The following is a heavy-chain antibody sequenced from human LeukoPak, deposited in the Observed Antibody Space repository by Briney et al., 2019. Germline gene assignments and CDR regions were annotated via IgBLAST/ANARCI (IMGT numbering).Heavy chain of an antibody. Sequence: GGSLRLSCAASGFTFTSYSMNWVRQAPGKGLEWVSTISGGGGSTYYADSVKGRFTISRDNSKNTLYLQVNSLRAEDTAVYYCARTRSGGYLTFDYWGQGILVTVSS. CDR2: ISGGGGST. CDR3: ARTRSGGYLTFDY. CDR1: GFTFTSYS. D-gene: IGHD3-22*01. V-gene: IGHV3-23*01. J-gene: IGHJ4*02.